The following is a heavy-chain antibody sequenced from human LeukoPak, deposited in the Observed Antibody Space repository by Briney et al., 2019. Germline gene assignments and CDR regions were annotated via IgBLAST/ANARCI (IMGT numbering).Heavy chain of an antibody. CDR2: IYHSGST. Sequence: SETLSLTCTVSGGSISSGGYYWSWIRQPPGKGLEWIGYIYHSGSTYYNPSLKSRVTISVDRSKNQFSLKLSSVTAADTAVYYCARVSQEWELSFDYWGQGTLVTVSS. J-gene: IGHJ4*02. D-gene: IGHD1-26*01. CDR3: ARVSQEWELSFDY. V-gene: IGHV4-30-2*01. CDR1: GGSISSGGYY.